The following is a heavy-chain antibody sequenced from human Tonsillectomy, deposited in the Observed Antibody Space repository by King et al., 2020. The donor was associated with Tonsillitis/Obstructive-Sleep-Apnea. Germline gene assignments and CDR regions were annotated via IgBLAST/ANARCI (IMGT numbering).Heavy chain of an antibody. Sequence: VQLVESGGGLVQPGGSLRLSCAASGFTFSSYAMSWVRQAPGKGLEWVSAISGSGGSTYYADSVKGRFTISRDNSKNTLYLQMNSLRAEDTAVYYCAKRRLRLGELSLTSFDYWGQGTLVTVSS. CDR2: ISGSGGST. CDR3: AKRRLRLGELSLTSFDY. V-gene: IGHV3-23*04. D-gene: IGHD3-16*02. J-gene: IGHJ4*02. CDR1: GFTFSSYA.